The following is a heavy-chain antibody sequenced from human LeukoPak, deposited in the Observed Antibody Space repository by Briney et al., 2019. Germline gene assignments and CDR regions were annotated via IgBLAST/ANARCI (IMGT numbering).Heavy chain of an antibody. CDR1: RFTFNSYA. D-gene: IGHD5-12*01. CDR2: IGGSNGIT. V-gene: IGHV3-23*01. Sequence: GGSLRLSCAASRFTFNSYAMSWFRKAPGKGLEWVSVIGGSNGITFYVGSVKGRFTISRDNSKDTLYLQMNSLRAEDTAVYYCARNENSGWGYFDYWGQGTLVTVSS. CDR3: ARNENSGWGYFDY. J-gene: IGHJ4*02.